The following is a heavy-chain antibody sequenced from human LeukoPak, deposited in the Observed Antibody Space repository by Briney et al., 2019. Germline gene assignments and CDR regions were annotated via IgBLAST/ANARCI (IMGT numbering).Heavy chain of an antibody. D-gene: IGHD2-21*01. CDR1: GGSICSYY. Sequence: SETLSLTCTVSGGSICSYYWSWIRQPPGKGLEWMGYIYYSGSSNYNLSLKSRVTISVDTSKNQFSLRVSSVTAADTAVYYCARHLNNCGDDCYIFDYWGQGTLVTVSS. CDR2: IYYSGSS. J-gene: IGHJ4*02. CDR3: ARHLNNCGDDCYIFDY. V-gene: IGHV4-59*08.